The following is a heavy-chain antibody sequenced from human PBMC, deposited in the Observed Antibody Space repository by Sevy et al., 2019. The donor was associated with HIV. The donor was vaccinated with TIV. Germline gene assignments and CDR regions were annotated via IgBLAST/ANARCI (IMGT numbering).Heavy chain of an antibody. CDR1: GFTFSSYS. J-gene: IGHJ6*02. CDR2: ISSSSSYI. Sequence: GGSLRLSCAASGFTFSSYSMNWVRQAPGKGLEWVSSISSSSSYIYYADSVKGRFIISKDNAKNLLHLQMNSLSAEDTTVYYCARDCSSTSCDRMDVWGQGTTVTVSS. CDR3: ARDCSSTSCDRMDV. D-gene: IGHD2-2*01. V-gene: IGHV3-21*01.